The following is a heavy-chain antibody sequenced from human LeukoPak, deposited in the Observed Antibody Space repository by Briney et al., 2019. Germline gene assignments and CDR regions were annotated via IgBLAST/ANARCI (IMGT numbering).Heavy chain of an antibody. V-gene: IGHV4-4*07. J-gene: IGHJ6*03. CDR3: ARDQGVYYDSSGYPSYYYYMDV. CDR2: IYTSGST. CDR1: GGSISSYY. D-gene: IGHD3-22*01. Sequence: PSETLSLTCTVSGGSISSYYWSWIRQPPGKGLEWIGRIYTSGSTNYNPSLKSRVTMSVDTSKNQFSLKLSSVTAADTAVYYCARDQGVYYDSSGYPSYYYYMDVWGKGTTVTISS.